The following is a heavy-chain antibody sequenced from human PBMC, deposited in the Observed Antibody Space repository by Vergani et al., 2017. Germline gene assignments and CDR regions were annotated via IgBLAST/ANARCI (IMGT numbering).Heavy chain of an antibody. CDR2: ISGSGGST. CDR3: AKSFGVVVAYYYYGMDV. CDR1: GFTFSSYA. J-gene: IGHJ6*02. Sequence: EVQLLESGGGLAQPGGSLRLSCAASGFTFSSYAMSWVRQAPGKGLEWVSAISGSGGSTYYADSVKGRFTISRDNSKNTLYLQMNSLRAEDTAVYYCAKSFGVVVAYYYYGMDVWGQGTTVTVSS. D-gene: IGHD2-21*01. V-gene: IGHV3-23*01.